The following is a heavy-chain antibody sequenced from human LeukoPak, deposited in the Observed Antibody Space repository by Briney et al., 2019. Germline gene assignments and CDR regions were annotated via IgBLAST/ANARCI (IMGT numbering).Heavy chain of an antibody. V-gene: IGHV3-48*01. CDR1: GFTFSSYS. Sequence: GGSLRLSCAASGFTFSSYSMNWVRQAPGKGLEWVSYFSSSSSTIYYADSVKGRFTISRDNAKNTLYLQMNSLRAEDTAVYYCTREDLRQVAVGDWGQGTLVTVSS. CDR3: TREDLRQVAVGD. CDR2: FSSSSSTI. J-gene: IGHJ4*02. D-gene: IGHD1-26*01.